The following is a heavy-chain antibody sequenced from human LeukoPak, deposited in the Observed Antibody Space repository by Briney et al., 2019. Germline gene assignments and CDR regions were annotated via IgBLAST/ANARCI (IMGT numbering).Heavy chain of an antibody. D-gene: IGHD7-27*01. Sequence: PSETLSLTCTVSGGSLSISSYYWGWIRRPPGKGLEWIGSIYYSGNTYYNPSLRGRVTISVDTFKNQFSLNLSSVTAADTAVYYCVRFVTGDGAFDIWGQGTMVTVSS. CDR3: VRFVTGDGAFDI. CDR1: GGSLSISSYY. J-gene: IGHJ3*02. CDR2: IYYSGNT. V-gene: IGHV4-39*01.